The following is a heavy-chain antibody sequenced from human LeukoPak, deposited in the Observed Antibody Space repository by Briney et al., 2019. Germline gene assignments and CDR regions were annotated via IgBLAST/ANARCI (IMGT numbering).Heavy chain of an antibody. D-gene: IGHD4-23*01. CDR3: ARGGNVHGGDY. Sequence: SETLSLTCTVSGYSISSGYYWGWIRQSPGKGLEWLGSISHSGSTHYNPSLESQVTISVDTSKNQFSLKLSSVTAADTAVYYCARGGNVHGGDYWGQGTLVTVSS. CDR1: GYSISSGYY. J-gene: IGHJ4*02. CDR2: ISHSGST. V-gene: IGHV4-38-2*02.